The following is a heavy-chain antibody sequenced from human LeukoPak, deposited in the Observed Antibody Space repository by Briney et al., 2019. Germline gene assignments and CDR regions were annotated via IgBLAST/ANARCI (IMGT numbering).Heavy chain of an antibody. Sequence: GRSLRLSCAATGFTFTTYGRHWVRQAPGKGLQWVAFIFYDGSLKYYGDSVKGRFSISRDNSKNTVSLQMNSLRAEDTAVYYCAKEDSPGWYGVYYWGQGTLVTVSS. V-gene: IGHV3-30*18. D-gene: IGHD6-19*01. CDR3: AKEDSPGWYGVYY. CDR2: IFYDGSLK. J-gene: IGHJ4*02. CDR1: GFTFTTYG.